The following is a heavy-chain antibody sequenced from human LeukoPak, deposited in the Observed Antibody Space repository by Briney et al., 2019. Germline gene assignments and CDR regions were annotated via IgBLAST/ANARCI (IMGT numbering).Heavy chain of an antibody. D-gene: IGHD3-10*01. Sequence: GASVKVSCKASGYTFTSYGISWVRQAPGQGLEWMGWIIAYNGNTNYAQKLQGRVTMTTDTSTSTAYMELRSLRSDDTAVYYCARDSMVRAVNWFDPWGQGTLVTVSS. CDR2: IIAYNGNT. CDR3: ARDSMVRAVNWFDP. V-gene: IGHV1-18*01. J-gene: IGHJ5*02. CDR1: GYTFTSYG.